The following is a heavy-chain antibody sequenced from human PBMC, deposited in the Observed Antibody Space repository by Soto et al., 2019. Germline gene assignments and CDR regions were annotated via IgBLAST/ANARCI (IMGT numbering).Heavy chain of an antibody. V-gene: IGHV4-31*03. CDR1: GGSISSGGYY. Sequence: SETLSLTCTVSGGSISSGGYYWSWIRQHPGKGLEWIGYINHSGSTNYNPSLKSRVTISVDTSKNQFSLKLSSVTAADTAVYYCARTEDSSSFYYWGQGTLVTVSS. D-gene: IGHD6-13*01. J-gene: IGHJ4*02. CDR2: INHSGST. CDR3: ARTEDSSSFYY.